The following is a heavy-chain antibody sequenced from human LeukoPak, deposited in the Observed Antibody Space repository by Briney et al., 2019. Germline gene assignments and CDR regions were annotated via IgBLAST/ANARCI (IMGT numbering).Heavy chain of an antibody. V-gene: IGHV4-39*01. Sequence: SETLSLTCTVSGDSINSFSYYWGWIRQPPGKGLEWIGSLYYSGSTYYNPSLKSRVTISVDTSKNQFSLKLSSVTAADTAVYYCARFYDRSGFFYVGYFDYWGQGTLVTVSS. D-gene: IGHD3-22*01. CDR1: GDSINSFSYY. J-gene: IGHJ4*02. CDR3: ARFYDRSGFFYVGYFDY. CDR2: LYYSGST.